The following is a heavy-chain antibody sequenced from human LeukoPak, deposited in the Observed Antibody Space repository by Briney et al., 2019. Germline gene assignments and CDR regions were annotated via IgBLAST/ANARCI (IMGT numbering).Heavy chain of an antibody. CDR2: ISGSGGST. J-gene: IGHJ6*02. CDR3: AKVILPDIVVVPAAISYYYYGMDV. D-gene: IGHD2-2*01. CDR1: GFTFSSYA. V-gene: IGHV3-23*01. Sequence: GGSLRLSCAASGFTFSSYAMSWVRQAPGKGLEWVSAISGSGGSTYYADSVKGRFTISRDNSKNTLYLQMNSLRAEDTAVYYCAKVILPDIVVVPAAISYYYYGMDVWGQGTTVTVSS.